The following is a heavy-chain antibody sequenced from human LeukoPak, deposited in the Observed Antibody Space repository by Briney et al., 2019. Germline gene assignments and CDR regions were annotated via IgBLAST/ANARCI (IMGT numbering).Heavy chain of an antibody. CDR3: ARDSGDIVVVVAANPEDWFDP. J-gene: IGHJ5*02. CDR1: GYTFAGYY. CDR2: INPNSGGI. V-gene: IGHV1-2*02. Sequence: GASAKVSCKASGYTFAGYYMHWVRQAPGQGLEWMGWINPNSGGINYAQKFQGRVTMTRDTSISTAYMELSRLRSDDTAVYYCARDSGDIVVVVAANPEDWFDPWGQGTLVTVSS. D-gene: IGHD2-15*01.